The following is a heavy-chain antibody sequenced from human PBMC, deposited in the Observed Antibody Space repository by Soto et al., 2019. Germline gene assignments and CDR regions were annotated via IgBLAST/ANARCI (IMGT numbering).Heavy chain of an antibody. V-gene: IGHV3-74*01. J-gene: IGHJ6*02. CDR1: GFTFSTYG. D-gene: IGHD2-15*01. Sequence: GGSLRLSCAGSGFTFSTYGMHWVRQAPGKGLVWVSRINSDATTTHYADSVKGRFTISRDNAKDTPFLQMTTLRVEETATYYCALKKVVVVAASSDYGLDVWGQGTTVTVSS. CDR3: ALKKVVVVAASSDYGLDV. CDR2: INSDATTT.